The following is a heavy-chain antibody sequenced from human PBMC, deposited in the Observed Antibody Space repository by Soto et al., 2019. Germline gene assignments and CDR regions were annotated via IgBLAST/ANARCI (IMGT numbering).Heavy chain of an antibody. CDR3: ARTLGRADAFDI. CDR2: IYHSGST. Sequence: TSETLSLTCAVSGYSISSGYYWGCIRQPPGKGLEWIGSIYHSGSTYYNPSLKSRVTISVDTSKNQFSLKLSSVTAADTAVYYCARTLGRADAFDIWGQGTMVTVSS. J-gene: IGHJ3*02. V-gene: IGHV4-38-2*01. CDR1: GYSISSGYY.